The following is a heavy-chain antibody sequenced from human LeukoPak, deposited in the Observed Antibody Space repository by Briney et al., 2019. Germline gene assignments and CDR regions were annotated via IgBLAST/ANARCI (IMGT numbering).Heavy chain of an antibody. CDR3: AREANYYGSGSYFEGTFDY. Sequence: SETLSLTCTVSGVSISTYYWSWIRQPPGKGLEWIGYIYSSGTTNYNPSLKSRVTISIDTSKNEFSLRLTSVTAADTAVYYCAREANYYGSGSYFEGTFDYWGQGSLVTVSS. J-gene: IGHJ4*02. D-gene: IGHD3-10*01. V-gene: IGHV4-59*01. CDR1: GVSISTYY. CDR2: IYSSGTT.